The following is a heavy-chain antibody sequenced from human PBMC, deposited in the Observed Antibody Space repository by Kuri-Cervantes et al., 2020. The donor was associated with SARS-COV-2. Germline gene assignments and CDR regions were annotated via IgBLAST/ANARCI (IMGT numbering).Heavy chain of an antibody. CDR3: AKGGPMVRGEIRNNWFDP. V-gene: IGHV3-53*01. CDR1: GFSVRSNY. Sequence: GESLKISCAASGFSVRSNYMSWVRQAPGKGLEWVSSIYSSGSTYYADSVKGRFTSSRENYKNTVYLQLNSLRVEDTAVYYCAKGGPMVRGEIRNNWFDPWGQGTLVTVSS. J-gene: IGHJ5*02. D-gene: IGHD3-10*01. CDR2: IYSSGST.